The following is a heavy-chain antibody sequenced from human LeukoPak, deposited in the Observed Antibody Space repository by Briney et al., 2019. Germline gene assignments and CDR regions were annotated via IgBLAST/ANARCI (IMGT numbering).Heavy chain of an antibody. CDR2: ISSNGGST. CDR3: ARGLATLDY. J-gene: IGHJ4*02. CDR1: GFTFSSYA. V-gene: IGHV3-64*01. Sequence: PGGSLRLSCAASGFTFSSYAMHWVRQAPGKGLEYVSAISSNGGSTYYANSVKGRFTISRDNSKNTLYLQMGSLRAEDMAVYYCARGLATLDYWGQGTLVTVSS. D-gene: IGHD1-26*01.